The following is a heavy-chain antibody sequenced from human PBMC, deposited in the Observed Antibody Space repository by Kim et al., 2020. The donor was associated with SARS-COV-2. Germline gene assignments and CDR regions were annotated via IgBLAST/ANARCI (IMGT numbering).Heavy chain of an antibody. V-gene: IGHV3-30*18. CDR1: GFTFSSYG. CDR2: ISYDGSNK. CDR3: AKGPRGSSWPREYFQH. D-gene: IGHD6-13*01. Sequence: GGSLRLSCAASGFTFSSYGMHWVRQAPGKGLEWVAVISYDGSNKYYADSVKGRFTISRDNSKNTLYLQMNSLRAEDTAVYYCAKGPRGSSWPREYFQHWGQGTLVTVSS. J-gene: IGHJ1*01.